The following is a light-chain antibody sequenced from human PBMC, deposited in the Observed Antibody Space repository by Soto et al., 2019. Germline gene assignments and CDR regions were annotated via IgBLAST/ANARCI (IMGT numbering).Light chain of an antibody. CDR1: NRDIGAFNY. Sequence: QSVLSQPAGVSGSPGQSITICCAGTNRDIGAFNYVSWYQQHPDKAPKLLISEVNNRPSGVSHRFSGSKSGNTASLTISGLQPADEADYYCSSYTTSGTYVLFGGGTQLTVL. CDR3: SSYTTSGTYVL. V-gene: IGLV2-14*01. CDR2: EVN. J-gene: IGLJ3*02.